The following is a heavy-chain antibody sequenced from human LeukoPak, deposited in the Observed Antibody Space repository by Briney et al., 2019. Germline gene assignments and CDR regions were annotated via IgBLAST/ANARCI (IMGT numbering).Heavy chain of an antibody. D-gene: IGHD3-16*01. Sequence: PSQTLSLTCTVFGGSISSGSYYWSWIRQPAGKGLEWIGRIYTSGSTNYNPSLKSRVTISVDTSKNQFSLKLSSVTAADTAVYYCARVFPGGGYFDYWGQGTLVTVSS. J-gene: IGHJ4*02. CDR3: ARVFPGGGYFDY. V-gene: IGHV4-61*02. CDR2: IYTSGST. CDR1: GGSISSGSYY.